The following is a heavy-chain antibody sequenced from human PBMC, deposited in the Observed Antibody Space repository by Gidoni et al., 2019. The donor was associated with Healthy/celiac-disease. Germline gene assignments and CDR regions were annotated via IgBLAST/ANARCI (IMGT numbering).Heavy chain of an antibody. V-gene: IGHV5-51*01. Sequence: VQLAQSGAEVKKPGESLTISSKGSGYSFTSYWIGWVRQLPGKGLEWRGIIYPGDSDTRYSPSFQGQVPISSDNSISTAYLQWSSLKASDTAMYYCARQPAMATSYYYGMDVWGQGTTVTVSS. CDR1: GYSFTSYW. J-gene: IGHJ6*02. D-gene: IGHD5-18*01. CDR2: IYPGDSDT. CDR3: ARQPAMATSYYYGMDV.